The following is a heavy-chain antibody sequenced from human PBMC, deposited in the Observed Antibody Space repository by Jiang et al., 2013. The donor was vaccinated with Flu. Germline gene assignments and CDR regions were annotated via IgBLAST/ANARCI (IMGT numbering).Heavy chain of an antibody. Sequence: PGLVKPSETLSLTCTVSGGSISSYYWSWIRQPPGKGLEWIGYIYYSGSTNYNPSLKSRVTISVDTSKNQFSLKLSSVTAADTAVYYCARGRYIVATIWYYGMDVWGQGTTVTVSS. J-gene: IGHJ6*02. V-gene: IGHV4-59*01. CDR1: GGSISSYY. D-gene: IGHD5-12*01. CDR2: IYYSGST. CDR3: ARGRYIVATIWYYGMDV.